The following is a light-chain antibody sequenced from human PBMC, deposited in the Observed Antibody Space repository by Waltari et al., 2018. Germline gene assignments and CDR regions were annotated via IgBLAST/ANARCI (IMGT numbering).Light chain of an antibody. CDR1: QTISYSANYKNY. Sequence: DIVMTQSPDSLAVSLGERAPINCKSSQTISYSANYKNYLAWYQQKPGQPPKLLIYGASTRESGVPDRFSGSGSGTDFTLTISSLQAEDVAVYYCQQYYKTPQTFGQGTKVEIK. V-gene: IGKV4-1*01. CDR2: GAS. CDR3: QQYYKTPQT. J-gene: IGKJ1*01.